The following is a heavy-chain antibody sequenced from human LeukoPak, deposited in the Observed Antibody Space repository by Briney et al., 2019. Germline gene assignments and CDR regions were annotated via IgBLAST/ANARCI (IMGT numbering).Heavy chain of an antibody. Sequence: GGSLRLSCAASGFIFSSYGMSWVRQAPGKGLDWVSAVSGSGDSTNYADSVKGRFTISRDNSKNTLFLQMNSLRAEDTAVYYCAKSASGYYLFDYWGQGTLVTVSS. CDR2: VSGSGDST. CDR1: GFIFSSYG. J-gene: IGHJ4*02. CDR3: AKSASGYYLFDY. D-gene: IGHD2/OR15-2a*01. V-gene: IGHV3-23*01.